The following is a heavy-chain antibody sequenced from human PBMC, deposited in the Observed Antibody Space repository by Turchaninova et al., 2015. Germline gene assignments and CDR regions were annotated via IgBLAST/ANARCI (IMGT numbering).Heavy chain of an antibody. J-gene: IGHJ4*02. CDR2: IIPILGIA. CDR1: GGTSGTEA. CDR3: ALGAPNPFD. D-gene: IGHD1-14*01. Sequence: QVQLVQSGVVVWVGGGKKPGAGGTAYVKGAGGTSGTEACSWVRQAPGQGLEWMGRIIPILGIANYAQKFQGRVTITADKSTSTAYMELSSLRSEDTAVYYCALGAPNPFDWGQGTLVTVSS. V-gene: IGHV1-69*04.